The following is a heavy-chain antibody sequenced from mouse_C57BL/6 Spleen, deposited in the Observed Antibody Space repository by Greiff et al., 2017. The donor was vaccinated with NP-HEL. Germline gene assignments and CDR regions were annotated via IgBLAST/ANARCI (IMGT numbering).Heavy chain of an antibody. D-gene: IGHD2-1*01. Sequence: EVQLQQSGPELVKPGASVKIPCKASGYTFTDYNMDWVKQSHGKSLEWIGDINPNNGGTIYNQKFKGKATLTVDKYSSTAYMELLCLTSEDTAVYYCARFYYCNWYFDVWGTGTTVTVSS. V-gene: IGHV1-18*01. CDR3: ARFYYCNWYFDV. CDR1: GYTFTDYN. J-gene: IGHJ1*03. CDR2: INPNNGGT.